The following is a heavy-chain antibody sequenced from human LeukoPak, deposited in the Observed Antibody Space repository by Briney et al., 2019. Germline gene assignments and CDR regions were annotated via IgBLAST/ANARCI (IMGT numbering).Heavy chain of an antibody. CDR3: ARAPYYYDSSGYEGAFDI. Sequence: KPSETLSLTCAVSGYSISSGYYWGWIRQPPGKGLEWIGSIYHSGSTYYNPSLKSRVTISVDTSKNQFSLKLSSVTAADTAVYYCARAPYYYDSSGYEGAFDIWGQGTMVTVSS. J-gene: IGHJ3*02. D-gene: IGHD3-22*01. CDR1: GYSISSGYY. V-gene: IGHV4-38-2*01. CDR2: IYHSGST.